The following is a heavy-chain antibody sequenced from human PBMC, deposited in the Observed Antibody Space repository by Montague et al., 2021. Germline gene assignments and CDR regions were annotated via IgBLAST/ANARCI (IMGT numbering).Heavy chain of an antibody. CDR1: GDSVSSNDAT. V-gene: IGHV6-1*01. Sequence: CAISGDSVSSNDATWNWIRQSPSRGLEWLGRTYYRSKWYKEYAISVKSRRTVNPDTSKNQFSLLLNSVTPEDTAVYYCARGWQKRFDPWGQGTLVTVSS. D-gene: IGHD5-24*01. J-gene: IGHJ5*02. CDR3: ARGWQKRFDP. CDR2: TYYRSKWYK.